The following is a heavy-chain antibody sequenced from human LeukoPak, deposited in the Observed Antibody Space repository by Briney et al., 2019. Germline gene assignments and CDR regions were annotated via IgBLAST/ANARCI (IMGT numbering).Heavy chain of an antibody. Sequence: GASVKVSCKASGGTFSSSAISWVRQAPGQGLEWMGWINPNSGGTNYAQKFQGRVTMTRDTSISTAYMELSRLRSDDTAVYYCARVPNCSSTSCYGGNWFDPWGQGTLVTVSS. CDR1: GGTFSSSA. D-gene: IGHD2-2*01. V-gene: IGHV1-2*02. J-gene: IGHJ5*02. CDR2: INPNSGGT. CDR3: ARVPNCSSTSCYGGNWFDP.